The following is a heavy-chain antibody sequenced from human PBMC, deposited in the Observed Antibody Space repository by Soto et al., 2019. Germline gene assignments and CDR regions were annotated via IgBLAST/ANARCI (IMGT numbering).Heavy chain of an antibody. CDR3: ARHWGEHCSGGSCHGFF. J-gene: IGHJ4*02. CDR2: IYYSGST. Sequence: QLQLQESGPGLVKPSETLSLTCTVSGGSISSSSYYWGWIRQPPGKGLEWIGSIYYSGSTYYNPSLKSRVTISVDTSKNQFSLKLSSVTAADTAVYYCARHWGEHCSGGSCHGFFWGQGTLVTVSS. V-gene: IGHV4-39*01. D-gene: IGHD2-15*01. CDR1: GGSISSSSYY.